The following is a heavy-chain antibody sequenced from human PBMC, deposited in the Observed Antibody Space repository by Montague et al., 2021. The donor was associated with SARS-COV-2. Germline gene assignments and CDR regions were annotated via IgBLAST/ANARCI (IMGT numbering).Heavy chain of an antibody. CDR2: IFYSGST. CDR1: GGSISSSSYY. V-gene: IGHV4-39*01. D-gene: IGHD3-10*01. J-gene: IGHJ4*02. CDR3: ASMVRAQVYYFDY. Sequence: SETLSLTCTVSGGSISSSSYYWGWIRQPPGKGLEWIGSIFYSGSTDYNPSLKSRVTISVDTSKNQFSLKLSSVTVADTAEYYCASMVRAQVYYFDYWGQGTLVTVSS.